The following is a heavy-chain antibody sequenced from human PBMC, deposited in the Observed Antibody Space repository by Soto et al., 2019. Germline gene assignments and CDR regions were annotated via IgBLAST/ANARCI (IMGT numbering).Heavy chain of an antibody. V-gene: IGHV3-30*18. J-gene: IGHJ4*02. CDR3: AKDPPAVTPYYFDY. D-gene: IGHD4-17*01. CDR1: GFTFSSYG. Sequence: GGSLRLSCAASGFTFSSYGMHSVRQAPGKGLEWVAVISYDGSNKYYADSVKDRFTISRDNSKNTLYLQMNSLRAEDTAVYYYAKDPPAVTPYYFDYWGQGTLVTVSS. CDR2: ISYDGSNK.